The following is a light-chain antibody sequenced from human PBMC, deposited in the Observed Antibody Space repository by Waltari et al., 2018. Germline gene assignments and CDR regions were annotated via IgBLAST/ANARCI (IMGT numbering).Light chain of an antibody. Sequence: QSALTQPPSASGSPGQSVTISCTGTSGDVGAYYPVAWSHPHPGKGPKLIIYDVDNRPSGVPYRFSASKSGNTASLTVSGLQAEDEADYYCSSYAGNSKLVFGGGTKLTVL. CDR3: SSYAGNSKLV. CDR1: SGDVGAYYP. J-gene: IGLJ3*02. V-gene: IGLV2-8*01. CDR2: DVD.